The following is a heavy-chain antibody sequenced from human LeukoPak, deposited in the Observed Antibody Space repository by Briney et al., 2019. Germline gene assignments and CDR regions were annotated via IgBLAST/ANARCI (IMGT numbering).Heavy chain of an antibody. J-gene: IGHJ4*02. V-gene: IGHV3-23*01. Sequence: PGGSLRLXCAASGFTFSSYAMSWVRLAPGKGLEWVSAISGSGGSTYYADSVKGRFTISRDNSKNTLYLQMNSLRAEDTAVYYCAKDRWYCSSTSCYTTDWGQGTLVTVSS. CDR2: ISGSGGST. CDR3: AKDRWYCSSTSCYTTD. CDR1: GFTFSSYA. D-gene: IGHD2-2*02.